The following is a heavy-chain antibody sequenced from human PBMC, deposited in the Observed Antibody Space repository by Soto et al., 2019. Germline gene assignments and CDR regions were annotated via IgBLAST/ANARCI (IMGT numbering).Heavy chain of an antibody. Sequence: YRRSPHQFPGQGLEWMGIINPSGGSTSYAQKCQGRVTMTRDTSTSTVYMELSSLRSESTAVYYCDSAIRDSAAVLDSWRHGTLVTVSP. V-gene: IGHV1-46*03. CDR3: DSAIRDSAAVLDS. CDR2: INPSGGST. J-gene: IGHJ5*01. D-gene: IGHD2-21*01. CDR1: Y.